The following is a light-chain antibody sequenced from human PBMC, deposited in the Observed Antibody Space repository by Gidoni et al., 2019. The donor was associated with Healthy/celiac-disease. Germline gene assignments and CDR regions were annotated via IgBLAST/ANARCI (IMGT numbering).Light chain of an antibody. CDR3: QQRSNWPPWT. CDR2: DVS. V-gene: IGKV3-11*01. Sequence: EIVWTQSTATLSLYPGETAPLSCRASQSVSSYLAWYQQKPGQAPRLLIYDVSNRATVIPARFSGSVSGTDFTLTICSLGRVKFAVYYCQQRSNWPPWTFGQGTKVEIK. CDR1: QSVSSY. J-gene: IGKJ1*01.